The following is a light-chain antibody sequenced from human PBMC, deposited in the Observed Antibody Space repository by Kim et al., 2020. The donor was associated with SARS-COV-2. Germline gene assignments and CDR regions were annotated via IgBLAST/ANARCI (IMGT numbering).Light chain of an antibody. CDR3: SSYTSSNTYV. CDR2: DVS. CDR1: NSDVGDYNS. J-gene: IGLJ1*01. V-gene: IGLV2-14*01. Sequence: QSALTQPASVSGSPGQSITISCTGTNSDVGDYNSVSWYQQHPGKAPILMIYDVSRRPSGVSDRFSGSKSGNTASLTISGLQAEDETDYYCSSYTSSNTYVFGTGTKVTVL.